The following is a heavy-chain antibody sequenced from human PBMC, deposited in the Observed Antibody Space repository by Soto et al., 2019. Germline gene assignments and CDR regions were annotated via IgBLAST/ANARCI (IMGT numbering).Heavy chain of an antibody. J-gene: IGHJ6*02. D-gene: IGHD6-13*01. CDR3: ARDPAAAGTRGYYYGMDV. V-gene: IGHV6-1*01. Sequence: SQTLSLTCAIPGDSVSSNSAAWNWIRQYPSRGLEWLGRTYYRSKWYNDYAVSVKSRITINPDTSKNQFSLQLNSVTPEDTAVYYCARDPAAAGTRGYYYGMDVWGQGTTVTVSS. CDR1: GDSVSSNSAA. CDR2: TYYRSKWYN.